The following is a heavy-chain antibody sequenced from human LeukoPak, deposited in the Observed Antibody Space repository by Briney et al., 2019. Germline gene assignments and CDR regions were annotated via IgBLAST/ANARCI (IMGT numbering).Heavy chain of an antibody. J-gene: IGHJ4*02. CDR2: ISAYNGNT. CDR3: ARDLKAPYSSSSLDY. V-gene: IGHV1-18*01. D-gene: IGHD6-6*01. CDR1: GYTFTSYG. Sequence: ASVKVSCKASGYTFTSYGISWVRQAPGQGLEWMGWISAYNGNTNYAQKLQGRVTMTTDTSTSTAYMELRSLRSDDTAVYYCARDLKAPYSSSSLDYWCQGTPVTVSS.